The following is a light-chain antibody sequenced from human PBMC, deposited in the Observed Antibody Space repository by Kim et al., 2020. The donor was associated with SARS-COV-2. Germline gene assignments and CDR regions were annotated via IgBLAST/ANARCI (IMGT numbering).Light chain of an antibody. CDR1: SSDVGSYNL. V-gene: IGLV2-23*02. CDR2: EVN. J-gene: IGLJ3*02. Sequence: QSALTQPASVSGSPGQSITMSCTGTSSDVGSYNLVSWYQHHPAKAPKLMIYEVNKRPSGVSNRLSGSKSGNTASLTISGLQAEDEGHYYCCSYAGGSWVFGGGTQLTVL. CDR3: CSYAGGSWV.